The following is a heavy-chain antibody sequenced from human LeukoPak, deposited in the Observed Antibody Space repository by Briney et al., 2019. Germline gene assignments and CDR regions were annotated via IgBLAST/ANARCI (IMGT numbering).Heavy chain of an antibody. CDR3: ARDRGVRSPPDVFDI. D-gene: IGHD3-10*01. V-gene: IGHV3-23*01. CDR2: ISGSGGST. Sequence: GGSLRLSCAASGFTFSSYAMSWVRQAPGKGLEWVSAISGSGGSTYYADSVKGRFTISRDNSKNTVYLQMNSLRAEDTAVYYCARDRGVRSPPDVFDIWGQGTMVTVSS. J-gene: IGHJ3*02. CDR1: GFTFSSYA.